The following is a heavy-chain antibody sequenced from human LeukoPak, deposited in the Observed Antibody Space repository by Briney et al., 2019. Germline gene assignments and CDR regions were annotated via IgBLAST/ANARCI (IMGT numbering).Heavy chain of an antibody. V-gene: IGHV4-34*01. CDR3: ARGEEKAAAGLNAFDI. D-gene: IGHD6-13*01. CDR1: GGSFSGYY. Sequence: LETLSLTCAVYGGSFSGYYWSWIRQPPGKGLEWIGEINHSGSTNYNPSLKSRVTISVDTSKNQFSLKLSSVTAADTAVYYCARGEEKAAAGLNAFDIWGQGTMVTVSS. J-gene: IGHJ3*02. CDR2: INHSGST.